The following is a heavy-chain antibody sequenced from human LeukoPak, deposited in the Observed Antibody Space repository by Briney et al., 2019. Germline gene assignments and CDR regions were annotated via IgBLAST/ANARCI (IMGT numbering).Heavy chain of an antibody. J-gene: IGHJ4*02. CDR1: GYTFTSYY. V-gene: IGHV1-46*01. D-gene: IGHD2-21*02. CDR2: INPSGGST. CDR3: ARVDPTARSPYYFDY. Sequence: ASVKVSCKASGYTFTSYYMHWVRQAPGQGLEWMGIINPSGGSTSYAQKFQGRVTMARDMSTSTVYMELSSLRSEDTAVYYCARVDPTARSPYYFDYWGQGTLVTVSS.